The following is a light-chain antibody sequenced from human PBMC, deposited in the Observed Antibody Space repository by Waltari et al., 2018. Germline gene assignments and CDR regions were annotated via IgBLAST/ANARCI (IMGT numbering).Light chain of an antibody. CDR3: QSADSSGTYVI. V-gene: IGLV3-25*03. Sequence: SYELTQPPSVSVSPGQTARITCSGDPLPKQHGFWYQQKPGQAPVLVIHRDPERPSGIPERFSGSNSGTTVTLTITAVQAEDEADYYCQSADSSGTYVIFGGGTKLSVL. CDR2: RDP. CDR1: PLPKQH. J-gene: IGLJ2*01.